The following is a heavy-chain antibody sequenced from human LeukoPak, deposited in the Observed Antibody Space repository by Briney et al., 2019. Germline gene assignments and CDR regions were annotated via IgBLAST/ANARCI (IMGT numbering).Heavy chain of an antibody. CDR3: ASRSSIYSSGWYGGDC. CDR1: GFTFSSFA. CDR2: IYSGGTT. J-gene: IGHJ4*02. Sequence: GGSLRLSCAASGFTFSSFATSWVRQAPGRGLEWVSVIYSGGTTYYADSVKGRFTISRDNSKNTLYLQMNSLRVEDTAVYYCASRSSIYSSGWYGGDCWGQGTLVTVST. V-gene: IGHV3-23*03. D-gene: IGHD6-19*01.